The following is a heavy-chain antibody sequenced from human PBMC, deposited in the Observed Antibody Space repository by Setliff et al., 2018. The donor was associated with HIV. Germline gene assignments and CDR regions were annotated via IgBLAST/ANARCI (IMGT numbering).Heavy chain of an antibody. V-gene: IGHV1-18*01. CDR3: ARKYGSGWSDIYHYYTDV. D-gene: IGHD6-19*01. J-gene: IGHJ6*03. CDR1: GYTLTSYG. CDR2: ISAYNGNT. Sequence: ASVKVSCKASGYTLTSYGINWVRQAPGQGLEWMGWISAYNGNTNYAQKLQGRVTMTTDTSTSTAYMELRSLRSEDTAVYYCARKYGSGWSDIYHYYTDVWGKGTTVTVSS.